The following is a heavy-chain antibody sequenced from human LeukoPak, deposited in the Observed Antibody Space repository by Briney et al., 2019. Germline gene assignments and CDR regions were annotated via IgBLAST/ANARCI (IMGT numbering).Heavy chain of an antibody. V-gene: IGHV1-2*02. CDR1: EYTFTGYY. CDR3: ARDRTVD. Sequence: ASVKVSCKASEYTFTGYYIHWVRQAPGQGLEWMGWINPNSGGTDYAQKFQGRVTITRDTSITTAYMEVNRLTSDDTAVYYCARDRTVDWGQGTLVTVSS. CDR2: INPNSGGT. J-gene: IGHJ4*02. D-gene: IGHD6-19*01.